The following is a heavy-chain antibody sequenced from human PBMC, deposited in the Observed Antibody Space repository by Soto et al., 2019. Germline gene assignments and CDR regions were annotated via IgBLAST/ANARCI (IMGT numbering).Heavy chain of an antibody. CDR2: INYDGYS. D-gene: IGHD3-10*01. CDR3: ARHGFGPLHGLVDV. Sequence: QVQLQESGPGLVKPSETLSLTCTVSGGSITNYYCSWFRQPPGKGLEWIGYINYDGYSAYNLSLKRRLTLSTDASKTQFPLMLESVTATDTAVYYCARHGFGPLHGLVDVWGPGTTVIVSS. CDR1: GGSITNYY. J-gene: IGHJ6*02. V-gene: IGHV4-59*08.